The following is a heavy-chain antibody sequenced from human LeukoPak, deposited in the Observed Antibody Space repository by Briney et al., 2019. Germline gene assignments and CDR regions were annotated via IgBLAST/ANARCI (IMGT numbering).Heavy chain of an antibody. CDR1: GVTFSSYS. Sequence: GGSLRLSCVASGVTFSSYSMNWVRQAPGKGLEWVSSITSGSSYIFYADSVKGRFTISRDNAKNSVYLQMNSLRAEDTAVYNCARAGALDGCGGDCYVYYFDYWGQGTLVTVSS. V-gene: IGHV3-21*01. D-gene: IGHD2-21*02. CDR3: ARAGALDGCGGDCYVYYFDY. J-gene: IGHJ4*02. CDR2: ITSGSSYI.